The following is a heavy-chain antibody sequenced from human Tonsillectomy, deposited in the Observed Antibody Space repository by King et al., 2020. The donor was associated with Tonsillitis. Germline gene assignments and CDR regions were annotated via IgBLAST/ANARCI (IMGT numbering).Heavy chain of an antibody. D-gene: IGHD2-8*01. V-gene: IGHV4-59*01. CDR1: GGSISSYY. Sequence: VQLQESGPGLVKPSETLSLTCTVSGGSISSYYWSWIRQPPGKGLEWIGYIYYSGSTNYNPSLESRVTISVDTSKNQFSLKLSSVTAADTAVYYCARDPRYCTNGVCYGGAFDIWGQGTMVTVSS. CDR3: ARDPRYCTNGVCYGGAFDI. J-gene: IGHJ3*02. CDR2: IYYSGST.